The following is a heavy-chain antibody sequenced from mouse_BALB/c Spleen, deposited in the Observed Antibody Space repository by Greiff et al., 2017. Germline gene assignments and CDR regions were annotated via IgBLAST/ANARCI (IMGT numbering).Heavy chain of an antibody. J-gene: IGHJ4*01. V-gene: IGHV5-9-4*01. D-gene: IGHD1-1*01. CDR2: ISSGGSYT. CDR1: GFTFSSYA. CDR3: ARDIYYYGSSYAMDY. Sequence: DVQLVESGGGLVKPGGSLKLSCAASGFTFSSYAMSWVRQSPEKRLEWVAEISSGGSYTYYPDTVTGRFTISRDNAKNTLYLEMSSLRSEDTAMYYCARDIYYYGSSYAMDYWGQGTSVTVSS.